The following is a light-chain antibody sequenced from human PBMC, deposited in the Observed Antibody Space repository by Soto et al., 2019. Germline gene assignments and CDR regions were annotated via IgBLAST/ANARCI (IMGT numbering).Light chain of an antibody. J-gene: IGLJ1*01. CDR3: CSYTDSRTHI. CDR2: EVS. CDR1: SSDVGGYNY. V-gene: IGLV2-14*01. Sequence: QSVLTQPAYVSGSPGQSITISCTGTSSDVGGYNYVSWYQQHPGKAPKLIIFEVSYRPSGISNRFSASKSGDTASLTISGLQADDEADYYCCSYTDSRTHIFGSGTKVTVL.